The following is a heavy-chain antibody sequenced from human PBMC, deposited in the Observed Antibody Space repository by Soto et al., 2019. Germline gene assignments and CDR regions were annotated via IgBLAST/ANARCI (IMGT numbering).Heavy chain of an antibody. Sequence: ASVKVSCKASGYEFATYYIHWVRRAPGQGLEWMGVINPGGGSTYYADSVKGRFTISRDNSKNTLYLQMNSLRAEDTAVYSCARQFPTDNYGNRLDPWGQGTLVTVS. J-gene: IGHJ5*02. D-gene: IGHD4-17*01. CDR1: GYEFATYY. CDR3: ARQFPTDNYGNRLDP. V-gene: IGHV1-46*04. CDR2: INPGGGST.